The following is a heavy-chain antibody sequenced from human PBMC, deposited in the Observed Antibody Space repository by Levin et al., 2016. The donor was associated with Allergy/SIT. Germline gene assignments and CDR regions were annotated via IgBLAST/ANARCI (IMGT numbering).Heavy chain of an antibody. V-gene: IGHV1-2*02. Sequence: ASVKVSCKASGYTFTGYYMHWVRQAPGQGLEWMGWINPNSGGTNYAQKFQGRVTMTRDTSISTAYMELSRLRSDDTAVYYCARVGGIQLGTYGMDVWGQGTTVTVSS. D-gene: IGHD1-1*01. CDR2: INPNSGGT. CDR1: GYTFTGYY. CDR3: ARVGGIQLGTYGMDV. J-gene: IGHJ6*02.